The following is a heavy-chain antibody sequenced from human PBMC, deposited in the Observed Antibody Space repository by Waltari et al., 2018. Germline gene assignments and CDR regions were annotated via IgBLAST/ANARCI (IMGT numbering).Heavy chain of an antibody. D-gene: IGHD6-13*01. J-gene: IGHJ4*02. V-gene: IGHV3-33*01. CDR1: GFTFSSYG. CDR3: ARDIGVAAAGTIDY. Sequence: QVQLVESGGGVVQPGRSLRLSCAASGFTFSSYGMHWVRQAPGKGLEWVAVIWYDGSNKYYADSVKGRFTISRDNSKNTLYLQMNSLRAEDTAVYYCARDIGVAAAGTIDYWGQGTLVTVSS. CDR2: IWYDGSNK.